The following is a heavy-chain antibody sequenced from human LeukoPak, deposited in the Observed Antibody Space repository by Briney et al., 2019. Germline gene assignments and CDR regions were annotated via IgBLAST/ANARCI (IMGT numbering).Heavy chain of an antibody. V-gene: IGHV4-59*01. Sequence: SETLSLTCTVPGGSISSYYWSWIRQPPGKGLEWIGYIYYSGSTNNNTSLKSQVTISVDTSKNQFSLKLSSVTAADTAVYYCARGTGPPLGYCSGGSCYGYYFDYWGQGTLVTVSS. CDR2: IYYSGST. CDR1: GGSISSYY. D-gene: IGHD2-15*01. CDR3: ARGTGPPLGYCSGGSCYGYYFDY. J-gene: IGHJ4*02.